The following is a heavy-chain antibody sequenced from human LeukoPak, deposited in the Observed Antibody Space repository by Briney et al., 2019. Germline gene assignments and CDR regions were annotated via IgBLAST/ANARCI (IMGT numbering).Heavy chain of an antibody. D-gene: IGHD5-18*01. CDR3: ARRDTAMVASFYYYYGMDV. V-gene: IGHV3-30*03. CDR2: ISYDGSNK. J-gene: IGHJ6*02. Sequence: GGSLRLSCAASGFTFSSYGMHWVRQAPGKGLEWVAVISYDGSNKYYADSVKGRFTISRDNSKNTLYLQMGSLRAEDMAVYYCARRDTAMVASFYYYYGMDVWGQGTTVTVSS. CDR1: GFTFSSYG.